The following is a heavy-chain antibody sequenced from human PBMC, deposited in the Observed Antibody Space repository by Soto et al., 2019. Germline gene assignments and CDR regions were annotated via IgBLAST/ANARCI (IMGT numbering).Heavy chain of an antibody. CDR3: ASYRGYGLGN. V-gene: IGHV1-69*12. J-gene: IGHJ4*02. CDR2: SIPMFGIT. CDR1: GGTLSSHG. D-gene: IGHD2-15*01. Sequence: QVQLVQSGAEVKKPGSSVKVSCKASGGTLSSHGFNWVRQAPGQGLEWMGGSIPMFGITNHTQKFQDRITITADASTSTFYMDLRSLRSYGTAVYYCASYRGYGLGNWGQGTLLTVSS.